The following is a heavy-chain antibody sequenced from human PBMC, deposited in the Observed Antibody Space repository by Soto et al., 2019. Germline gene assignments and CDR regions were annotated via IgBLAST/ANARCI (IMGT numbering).Heavy chain of an antibody. CDR1: GGSISSYY. CDR2: IYYSGST. CDR3: ARDRQRGKAGMDV. V-gene: IGHV4-59*01. D-gene: IGHD3-10*01. J-gene: IGHJ6*02. Sequence: PSGTLSLTCTVSGGSISSYYWSWIRQPPGKGLEWIGYIYYSGSTNYNPSLKSRVTISVDTSKNQFSLKLSSVTAADTAVYYCARDRQRGKAGMDVWGQGTTVTVSS.